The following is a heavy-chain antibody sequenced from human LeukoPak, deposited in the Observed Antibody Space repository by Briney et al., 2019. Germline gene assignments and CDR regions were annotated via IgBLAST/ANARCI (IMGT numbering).Heavy chain of an antibody. V-gene: IGHV4-59*08. D-gene: IGHD4-17*01. CDR3: ARHLYYGDKHYFDY. CDR1: GGSISSYY. CDR2: IYYSGST. J-gene: IGHJ4*02. Sequence: SETLSLTCTVSGGSISSYYWSWIRQPPGKGLEWIGYIYYSGSTNYNPSLKSRVTISVDTSKNQFSLKLSSVTAADTAVYYCARHLYYGDKHYFDYWGQGTLVTVSS.